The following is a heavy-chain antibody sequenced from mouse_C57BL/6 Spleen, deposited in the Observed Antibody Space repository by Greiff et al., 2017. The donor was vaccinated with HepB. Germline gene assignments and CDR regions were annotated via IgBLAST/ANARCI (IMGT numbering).Heavy chain of an antibody. V-gene: IGHV1-72*01. CDR1: GYTFTSYW. CDR2: IDPNSGGT. Sequence: QVQLQQPGAELVKPGASVKLSCKASGYTFTSYWMHWVKQRPGRGLEWIGRIDPNSGGTKYNEKFKGKATLTVDKPSSTAYMQLSSLTSEDAAVYDCASEDLLLLYYFDYWGQGTTLTVSS. D-gene: IGHD1-1*01. CDR3: ASEDLLLLYYFDY. J-gene: IGHJ2*01.